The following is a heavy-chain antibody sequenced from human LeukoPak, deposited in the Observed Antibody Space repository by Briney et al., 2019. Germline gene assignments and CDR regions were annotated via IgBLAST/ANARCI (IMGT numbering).Heavy chain of an antibody. Sequence: PGGSLRLSCSASGFTFSSYAMHRVRQAPGKGLEYVSAISSNGGSTYYADSVKGRFTISRDNSKNTLYLQMSSLRAEDTAVYYCVKDMATVTPDYWGQGTLVTVSS. D-gene: IGHD4-17*01. CDR3: VKDMATVTPDY. V-gene: IGHV3-64D*06. J-gene: IGHJ4*02. CDR2: ISSNGGST. CDR1: GFTFSSYA.